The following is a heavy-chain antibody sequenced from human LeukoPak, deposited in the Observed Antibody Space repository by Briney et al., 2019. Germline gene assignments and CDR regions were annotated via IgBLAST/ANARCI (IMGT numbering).Heavy chain of an antibody. V-gene: IGHV4-38-2*02. J-gene: IGHJ4*02. CDR1: GYPISSGYY. CDR3: ASGLLFDY. Sequence: SSETLSLTCTVSGYPISSGYYWGWIRQPPGKGLEWIGSIYHSGSTYYNPSLKSRVTISVDTSKNQFSLKLSSVTAADTAVYYCASGLLFDYWGQGTLVTVSS. CDR2: IYHSGST.